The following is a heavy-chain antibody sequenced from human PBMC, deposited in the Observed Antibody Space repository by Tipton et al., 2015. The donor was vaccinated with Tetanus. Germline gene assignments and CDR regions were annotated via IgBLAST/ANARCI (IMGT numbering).Heavy chain of an antibody. CDR1: GGSISSYN. J-gene: IGHJ6*02. V-gene: IGHV4-59*01. D-gene: IGHD3-3*01. CDR2: IYYSGST. CDR3: ARDRSITIFGVVPINYYYGMDV. Sequence: LSCTVSGGSISSYNWSWIRQPPGKGREWIGYIYYSGSTNYNPSLKSRVTISVDTSKNQFSLKLSSVTAADTAVYYCARDRSITIFGVVPINYYYGMDVWGQGTTVTVSS.